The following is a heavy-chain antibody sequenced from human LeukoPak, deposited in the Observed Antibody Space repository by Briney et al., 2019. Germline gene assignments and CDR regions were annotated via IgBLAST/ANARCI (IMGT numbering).Heavy chain of an antibody. CDR1: GFIFSSYV. Sequence: GGSLRLSCAASGFIFSSYVMSWVRQVPGKGLEWVSGISGSGGNTYYADSVRGRFTFSRDNSKNTLYLQMNSLGAEDTAVYYCAKGGYYGSGSWHYMDVWGKGTTVTVSS. V-gene: IGHV3-23*01. CDR3: AKGGYYGSGSWHYMDV. J-gene: IGHJ6*03. D-gene: IGHD3-10*01. CDR2: ISGSGGNT.